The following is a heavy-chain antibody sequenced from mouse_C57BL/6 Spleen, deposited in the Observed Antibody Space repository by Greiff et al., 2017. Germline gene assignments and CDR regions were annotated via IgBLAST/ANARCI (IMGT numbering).Heavy chain of an antibody. CDR2: ISNGGGST. CDR3: ARHDSKGAMDY. V-gene: IGHV5-12*01. CDR1: GFTFSDYY. J-gene: IGHJ4*01. D-gene: IGHD2-5*01. Sequence: EVQRVESGGGLVQPGGSLKLSCAASGFTFSDYYMYWVRQTPEKRLEWVAYISNGGGSTYYPDTVKGRFTISRDNAKNTLYLQMSRLKSEDTAMYYCARHDSKGAMDYWGQGTSVTVSS.